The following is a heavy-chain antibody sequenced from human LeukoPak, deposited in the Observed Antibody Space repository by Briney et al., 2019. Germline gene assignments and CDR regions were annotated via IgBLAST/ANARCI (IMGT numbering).Heavy chain of an antibody. J-gene: IGHJ4*02. CDR1: GGTFSSYA. CDR2: IIPIFGTA. Sequence: SVKVSCKASGGTFSSYAISWVRQAPGQGLEWMGRIIPIFGTANCAQKFQGRVTITTDESTSTAYMELSSLRSEDTAVYYCVRDPDDDFWSGPFDYWGQGTLVTVSS. V-gene: IGHV1-69*05. D-gene: IGHD3-3*01. CDR3: VRDPDDDFWSGPFDY.